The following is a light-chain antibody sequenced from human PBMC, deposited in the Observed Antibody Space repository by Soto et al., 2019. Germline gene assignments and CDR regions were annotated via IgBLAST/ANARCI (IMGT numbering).Light chain of an antibody. CDR1: ENVGTN. CDR3: QQYNNWGLS. V-gene: IGKV3D-15*01. J-gene: IGKJ4*01. CDR2: GSS. Sequence: IVRTQSPATLSVSPGEGVTLPCRASENVGTNLAWYQQKPGQAPRLLIYGSSTRATGIPATFSGSGSGTEFTLTISSLQSEESAIYYCQQYNNWGLSFGGGTKV.